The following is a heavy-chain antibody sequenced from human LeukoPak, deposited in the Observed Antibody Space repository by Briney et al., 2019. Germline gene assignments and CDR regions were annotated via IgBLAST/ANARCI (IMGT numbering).Heavy chain of an antibody. CDR3: ARGRYCSGGSCYYEGIDY. D-gene: IGHD2-15*01. V-gene: IGHV3-21*01. J-gene: IGHJ4*02. CDR2: ISASGSYI. Sequence: GGSLRLSCAASGFTFTIYSMNWVRQAPGKGLEWISSISASGSYIYYADSVKGRFTTSMSIANISLYLQMNSLRAEDTAMYYCARGRYCSGGSCYYEGIDYWGQGTLVTVSS. CDR1: GFTFTIYS.